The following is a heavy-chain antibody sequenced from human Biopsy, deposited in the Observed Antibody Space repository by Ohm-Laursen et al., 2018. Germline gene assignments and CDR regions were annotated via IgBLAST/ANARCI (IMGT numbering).Heavy chain of an antibody. V-gene: IGHV4-59*01. J-gene: IGHJ2*01. D-gene: IGHD3-22*01. CDR3: ARDRGYYSDRTVPGYFDL. CDR2: SYFTGRT. Sequence: PSETLSLACPVSVCPRVRYYWSWIRQPPGQALVWIGYSYFTGRTSYNPSLKSRVTTSVNTSKKQFSLRLRSVTPADTAIYYCARDRGYYSDRTVPGYFDLWGRGTLVTVSS. CDR1: VCPRVRYY.